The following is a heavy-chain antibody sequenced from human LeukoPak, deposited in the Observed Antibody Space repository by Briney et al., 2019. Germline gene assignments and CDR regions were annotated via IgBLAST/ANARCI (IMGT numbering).Heavy chain of an antibody. V-gene: IGHV4-59*12. D-gene: IGHD5-18*01. Sequence: SETLSLTCTVSGGSISSYYWSWIRQPPGKGLEWIGYIYYSGSTNYNPSLKSRVTISVDTSKNQFSLKLSSVTAADTAVYYCARETDTAMVSAPFDYWGQGTLVTVSS. CDR2: IYYSGST. CDR1: GGSISSYY. CDR3: ARETDTAMVSAPFDY. J-gene: IGHJ4*02.